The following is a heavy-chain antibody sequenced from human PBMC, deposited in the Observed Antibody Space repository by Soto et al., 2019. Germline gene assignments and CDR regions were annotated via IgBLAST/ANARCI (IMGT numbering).Heavy chain of an antibody. CDR2: ISSSGSTI. V-gene: IGHV3-11*01. J-gene: IGHJ3*02. CDR3: ARPYSDPDDAFDI. Sequence: GGSLRLSCAASGFTFSDYYMSWIRQAPGKGLEWVSYISSSGSTIYYADSVKGRFTISRDNAKNSLYLQMNSLRAEDKAVYYCARPYSDPDDAFDIWGQGTMVTVSS. D-gene: IGHD2-21*01. CDR1: GFTFSDYY.